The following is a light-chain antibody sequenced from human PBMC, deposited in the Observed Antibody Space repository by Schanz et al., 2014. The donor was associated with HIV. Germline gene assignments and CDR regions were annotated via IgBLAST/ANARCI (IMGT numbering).Light chain of an antibody. J-gene: IGKJ2*01. CDR2: AAS. Sequence: DIQMTQSPSSLSASVGDRVTLTCRASQSISSYLNWYQQKPGKAPKLLIYAASSLQSGVPSRFSGSGSGTEFTLTISSLQPEDFATYYCQQYDSYPYTFGQGTKLEIK. CDR3: QQYDSYPYT. CDR1: QSISSY. V-gene: IGKV1-39*01.